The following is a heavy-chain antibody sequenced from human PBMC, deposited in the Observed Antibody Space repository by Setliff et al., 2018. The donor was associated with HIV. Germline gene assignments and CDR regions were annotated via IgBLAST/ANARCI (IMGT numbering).Heavy chain of an antibody. CDR2: IYYSGNA. V-gene: IGHV4-39*07. CDR1: GGSIRSNNYY. D-gene: IGHD2-8*02. J-gene: IGHJ3*02. Sequence: PSETLSLTCTVSGGSIRSNNYYWGWIRQSPGKGLEWFGSIYYSGNAYYNPSLKSRLTISMDTSKNQFSLKLNSVTAADTAVYYCARGICSTLSCSLRVVNVAFDIWGQGTMVTVS. CDR3: ARGICSTLSCSLRVVNVAFDI.